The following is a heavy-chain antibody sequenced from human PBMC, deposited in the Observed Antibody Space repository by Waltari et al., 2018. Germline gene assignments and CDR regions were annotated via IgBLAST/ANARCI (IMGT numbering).Heavy chain of an antibody. CDR2: ISWNSGSI. J-gene: IGHJ4*02. D-gene: IGHD3-22*01. V-gene: IGHV3-9*01. Sequence: EVQLVESGGGLVQPGRSLRLSCAASGFTFDDYAIHWVRQAPGKGLEWVSGISWNSGSIGYADSVKGRFTISRDNAKNSLYLQMNSLRAEDTALYYCAKGAGRLGSSGYYPDYWGQGTLVTVSS. CDR3: AKGAGRLGSSGYYPDY. CDR1: GFTFDDYA.